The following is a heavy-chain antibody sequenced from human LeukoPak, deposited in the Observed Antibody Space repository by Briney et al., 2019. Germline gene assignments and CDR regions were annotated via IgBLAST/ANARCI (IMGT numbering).Heavy chain of an antibody. CDR2: ISGSGGST. V-gene: IGHV3-23*01. J-gene: IGHJ4*02. Sequence: PGGSLRLSCAASGFTFSSYAMSWVRQAPGKGLEWVSAISGSGGSTYYADSVKGRFTISRDNAKNSLYLQMNSLRAEDTAVYYCARNYYDSSGLDYWGQGTLVTVSS. CDR3: ARNYYDSSGLDY. D-gene: IGHD3-22*01. CDR1: GFTFSSYA.